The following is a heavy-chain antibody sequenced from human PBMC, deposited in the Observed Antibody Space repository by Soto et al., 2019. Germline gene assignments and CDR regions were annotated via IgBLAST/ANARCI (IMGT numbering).Heavy chain of an antibody. Sequence: SETLSLTCAVYGGSFSGYYWSWIRQPPGKGLEWIGEINHSGSTNYNPSLKSRVTISVDTSKNQFSLKLSSVTAADTAVYYCARPGYDSSGYYYYWGQGTLVTVSS. CDR3: ARPGYDSSGYYYY. CDR2: INHSGST. CDR1: GGSFSGYY. D-gene: IGHD3-22*01. J-gene: IGHJ4*02. V-gene: IGHV4-34*01.